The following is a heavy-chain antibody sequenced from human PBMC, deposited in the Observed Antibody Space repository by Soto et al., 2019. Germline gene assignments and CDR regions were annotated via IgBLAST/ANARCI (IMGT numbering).Heavy chain of an antibody. CDR1: GGSFSGYY. CDR3: ARGRVFGVSNNWFDP. Sequence: QVQLQQWGAGLLKPSETLSLTCAVYGGSFSGYYWSWIRQPPGKGLEWIGEINHSGSTNYNPSLKSRVTISVDTSKNQFSLKLSSVTAADKAVYYCARGRVFGVSNNWFDPWGQGNLVTVSS. D-gene: IGHD3-3*01. CDR2: INHSGST. V-gene: IGHV4-34*01. J-gene: IGHJ5*02.